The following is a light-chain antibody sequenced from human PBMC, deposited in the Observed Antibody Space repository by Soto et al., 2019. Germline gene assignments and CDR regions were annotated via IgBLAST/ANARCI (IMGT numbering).Light chain of an antibody. Sequence: QSALTQPASVSGSPGQSITISCTGTSSDVGAYNYVSWYQQHPGKVPKLMIYDVTYRPSGVSNRFSGSKSGNTASLTISGLQAEDEADYYCSSYTSSNNLRHVFGTGTKLTVL. CDR2: DVT. CDR3: SSYTSSNNLRHV. J-gene: IGLJ1*01. V-gene: IGLV2-14*03. CDR1: SSDVGAYNY.